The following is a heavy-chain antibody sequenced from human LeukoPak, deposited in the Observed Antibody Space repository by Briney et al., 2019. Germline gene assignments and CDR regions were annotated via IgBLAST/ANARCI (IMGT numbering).Heavy chain of an antibody. Sequence: PGGSLRLSCAASGFTFSSYWMHWVRQAPGKGLVWVSRINSDGSGTSYADSVKGRFTISRDNAKNTLYLQMNSLRAEDTAVYYCAREDGGNYLDYWGQGTLVTVSS. D-gene: IGHD4-23*01. CDR1: GFTFSSYW. CDR3: AREDGGNYLDY. CDR2: INSDGSGT. J-gene: IGHJ4*02. V-gene: IGHV3-74*01.